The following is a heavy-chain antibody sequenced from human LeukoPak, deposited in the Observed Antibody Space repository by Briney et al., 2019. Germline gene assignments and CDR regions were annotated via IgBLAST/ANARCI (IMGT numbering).Heavy chain of an antibody. CDR1: RGTFSSYA. J-gene: IGHJ3*02. D-gene: IGHD3-22*01. CDR2: IIPIFGTA. CDR3: ARGTMIVVPSAFDI. V-gene: IGHV1-69*05. Sequence: ASVKVSCKASRGTFSSYAISWVRQAPGQGLEWMGRIIPIFGTANYAQKFQGRVTITTDESTSTAYMELSSLRSEDTAVYYCARGTMIVVPSAFDIWGQGTMVTVSS.